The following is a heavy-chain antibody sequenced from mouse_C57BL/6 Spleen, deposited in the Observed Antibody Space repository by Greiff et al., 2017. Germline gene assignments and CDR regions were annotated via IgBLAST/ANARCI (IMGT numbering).Heavy chain of an antibody. Sequence: QVQLKESGAELARPGASVKMSCKASGYTFTSYPMHWVKKRPGQGLEWIGYINPSSGYTKYNQKFKDKATVTADKSSSTAYMQLSSLTSEDSAVYYCASYYGSSYGYFDYWGQGTTLTVSS. V-gene: IGHV1-4*01. CDR2: INPSSGYT. CDR3: ASYYGSSYGYFDY. D-gene: IGHD1-1*01. CDR1: GYTFTSYP. J-gene: IGHJ2*01.